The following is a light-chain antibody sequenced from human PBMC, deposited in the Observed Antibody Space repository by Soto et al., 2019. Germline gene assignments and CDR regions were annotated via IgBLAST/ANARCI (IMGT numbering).Light chain of an antibody. J-gene: IGLJ1*01. V-gene: IGLV2-8*01. CDR3: SSYAGSNNSV. CDR1: SSDVGGYNY. Sequence: QSALTQPPSASGSPGQSVTISCTGTSSDVGGYNYVSWYQQHPGKAPKLMIYEVSKRPSGVPDRFSGSKSGNTAFLTVSGLQAEDEADYYCSSYAGSNNSVFGTGTKLTVL. CDR2: EVS.